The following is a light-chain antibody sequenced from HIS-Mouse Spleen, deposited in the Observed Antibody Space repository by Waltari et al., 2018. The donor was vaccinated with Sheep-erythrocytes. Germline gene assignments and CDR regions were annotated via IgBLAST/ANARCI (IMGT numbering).Light chain of an antibody. J-gene: IGLJ3*02. V-gene: IGLV3-10*01. CDR2: EDS. CDR1: PLPKKY. CDR3: YSADSSGNHWV. Sequence: YELTQPSSVSVSPGQTARITCSGDPLPKKYPYWYQQKSGQAPVLVMYEDSKRPSGIPGRFSGSSSGTMATLTISGGQIEDDADYYCYSADSSGNHWVFGGGTKLTVL.